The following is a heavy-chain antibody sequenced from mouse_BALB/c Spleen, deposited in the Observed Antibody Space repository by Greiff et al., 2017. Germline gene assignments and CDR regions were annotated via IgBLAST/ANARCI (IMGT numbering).Heavy chain of an antibody. CDR1: GFAFSSYD. Sequence: EVKLVESGGGLVKPGGSLKLSCAASGFAFSSYDMSWVRQTPEKRLEWVAYISSGGGSTYYPDTVKGRFTISRDNAKNTLYLQMSSLKSEDTAMYYCARQGNSLLRLRAMDYWGQGTSVTVSS. D-gene: IGHD1-2*01. CDR3: ARQGNSLLRLRAMDY. CDR2: ISSGGGST. J-gene: IGHJ4*01. V-gene: IGHV5-12-1*01.